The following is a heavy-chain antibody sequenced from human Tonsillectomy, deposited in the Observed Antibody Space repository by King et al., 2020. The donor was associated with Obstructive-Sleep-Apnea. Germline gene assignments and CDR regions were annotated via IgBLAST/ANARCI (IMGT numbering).Heavy chain of an antibody. J-gene: IGHJ4*02. Sequence: VQLQESGPGLVKPSETLSLTCTVSGGSISSYYWSWIRQPPGKGLEWIGYIYYSGSTNYNPSLKSRVTISEDTSKNQFSLKLTSVTAADTAVYYCARAVSKVPGTXHFDYWGQGTXVTVS. CDR2: IYYSGST. D-gene: IGHD1-1*01. CDR3: ARAVSKVPGTXHFDY. V-gene: IGHV4-59*01. CDR1: GGSISSYY.